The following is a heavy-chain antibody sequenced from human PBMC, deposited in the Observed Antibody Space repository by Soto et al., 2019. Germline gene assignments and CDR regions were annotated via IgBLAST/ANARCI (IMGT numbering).Heavy chain of an antibody. CDR1: GFTFSGDA. Sequence: EVQLVESGGGLVKPGGTLRLSWAASGFTFSGDAMNWVRQSPGKGLEWVASISTTSAYIYYADSVKGRFTISRDNANNSLHLQMNDLRAEDTAVYYCARDYVMDVWGQGTTVTVSS. CDR3: ARDYVMDV. V-gene: IGHV3-21*01. J-gene: IGHJ6*02. D-gene: IGHD3-10*02. CDR2: ISTTSAYI.